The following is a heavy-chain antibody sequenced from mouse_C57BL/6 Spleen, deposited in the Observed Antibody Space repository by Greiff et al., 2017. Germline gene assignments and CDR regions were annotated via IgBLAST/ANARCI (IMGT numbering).Heavy chain of an antibody. CDR2: IWSSGST. CDR1: GFSLTSYG. D-gene: IGHD2-4*01. CDR3: VRKGDDDDGDYYAMDY. J-gene: IGHJ4*01. V-gene: IGHV2-2*02. Sequence: QVQLQQSGPGLVQPSQSLSITCTVSGFSLTSYGVHWVRQSPGQGLEWLGVIWSSGSTDYNAAFISRLGIRTDNSKCQVFFKMNSLQANDTAIYYCVRKGDDDDGDYYAMDYWGQGTSVTVSS.